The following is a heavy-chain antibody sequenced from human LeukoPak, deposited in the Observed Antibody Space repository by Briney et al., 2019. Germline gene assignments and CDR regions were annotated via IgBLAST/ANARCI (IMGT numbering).Heavy chain of an antibody. J-gene: IGHJ6*03. Sequence: GGSLRLSCAASGFTVSSNYMSWVRQAPGKGLEWVSIIYSGGSTFYADSVKGRFTISRDNSKNTLYLRMNSLRAEDTAVYYCAKVHNEPVYYYYYMDVWGKGTTVTVSS. D-gene: IGHD1-14*01. CDR3: AKVHNEPVYYYYYMDV. CDR2: IYSGGST. CDR1: GFTVSSNY. V-gene: IGHV3-53*01.